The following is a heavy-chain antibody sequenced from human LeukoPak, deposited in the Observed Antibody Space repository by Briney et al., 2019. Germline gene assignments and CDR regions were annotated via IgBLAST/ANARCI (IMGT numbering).Heavy chain of an antibody. CDR2: IRYDGSNK. Sequence: PGGSLRLSCAASGFTFSSYGMHWVRQAPGKGLEWVAFIRYDGSNKYYADSVKGRFTISRDNYKNTLHLQMNSLRAEDTAVYYCARDSDESSGSFDYWGQGALVTVSS. CDR3: ARDSDESSGSFDY. V-gene: IGHV3-30*02. CDR1: GFTFSSYG. D-gene: IGHD3-22*01. J-gene: IGHJ4*02.